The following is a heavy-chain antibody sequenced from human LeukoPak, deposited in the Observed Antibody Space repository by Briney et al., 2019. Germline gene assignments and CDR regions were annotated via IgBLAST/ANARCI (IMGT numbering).Heavy chain of an antibody. Sequence: GGSLRLSCVASGLTFDDSAMHWVRQAPGKGLEWVSSMSGSGGSTYYADSVKGRFTISRDNSKNTLYLQMNNLRAEDTALYYCAKNQGQWLVPVDYWGQGTLVTVSS. CDR1: GLTFDDSA. CDR2: MSGSGGST. V-gene: IGHV3-23*01. D-gene: IGHD6-19*01. CDR3: AKNQGQWLVPVDY. J-gene: IGHJ4*02.